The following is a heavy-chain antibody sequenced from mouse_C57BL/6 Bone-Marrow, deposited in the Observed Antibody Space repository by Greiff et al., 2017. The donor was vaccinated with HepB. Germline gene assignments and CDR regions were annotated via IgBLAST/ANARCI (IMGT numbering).Heavy chain of an antibody. J-gene: IGHJ2*01. Sequence: EVMLVESGGDLVKPGGSLKLSCAASGFTFSSYGMSWVRQTPDKRLEWVATISSGGSYTYYPDSVKGRFTISRDNAKNTLYLQMSSLKSEDTAMYYCARHPFITTVVAYYFDYWGQGTTLTVSS. CDR1: GFTFSSYG. V-gene: IGHV5-6*01. D-gene: IGHD1-1*01. CDR3: ARHPFITTVVAYYFDY. CDR2: ISSGGSYT.